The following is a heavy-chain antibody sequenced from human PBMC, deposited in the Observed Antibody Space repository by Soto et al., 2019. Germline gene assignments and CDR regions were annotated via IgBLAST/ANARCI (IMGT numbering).Heavy chain of an antibody. CDR2: ISYDGSNK. CDR3: ARDYYRFNSGYGFSMDV. V-gene: IGHV3-30-3*01. Sequence: LRLSCAASGFTFSSYAMHWVRQAPGKGLEWVAVISYDGSNKYYADSVKGRFTISRDNSKNTLYLQMNSLRAEDTTVYYCARDYYRFNSGYGFSMDVWGQGTTVTVSS. J-gene: IGHJ6*02. D-gene: IGHD5-12*01. CDR1: GFTFSSYA.